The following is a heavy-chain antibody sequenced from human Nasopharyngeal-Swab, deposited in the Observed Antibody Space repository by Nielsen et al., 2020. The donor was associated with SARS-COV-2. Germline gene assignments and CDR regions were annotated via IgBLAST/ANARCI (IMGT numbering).Heavy chain of an antibody. Sequence: ASVKVSCKASGYTFTSYVFCWVGQPPGQGLEWMGWISAYNGNTNYAQKFQGRVTITRDTSASTAYMELSSLRSEDTAVYYCATVGSRWELLAWGQGTLVTVSS. D-gene: IGHD1-26*01. CDR2: ISAYNGNT. CDR3: ATVGSRWELLA. J-gene: IGHJ5*02. V-gene: IGHV1-18*01. CDR1: GYTFTSYV.